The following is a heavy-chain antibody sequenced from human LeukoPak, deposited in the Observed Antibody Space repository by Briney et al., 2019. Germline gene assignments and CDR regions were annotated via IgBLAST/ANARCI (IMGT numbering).Heavy chain of an antibody. D-gene: IGHD6-13*01. CDR1: GFTFSSYG. V-gene: IGHV3-33*06. J-gene: IGHJ4*02. CDR3: AKPGDIRQQLGPFDY. Sequence: GRSLRLSCAASGFTFSSYGMHWVRQAPGKGLEWVAVIWYDGSNKYYADSVKDRFTISRDNSKNTLYLQMNSLRAEDTAVYYCAKPGDIRQQLGPFDYWRQGTLVTVSS. CDR2: IWYDGSNK.